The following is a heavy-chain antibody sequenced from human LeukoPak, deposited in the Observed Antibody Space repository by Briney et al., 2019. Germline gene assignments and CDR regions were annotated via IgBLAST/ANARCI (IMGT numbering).Heavy chain of an antibody. D-gene: IGHD4-17*01. V-gene: IGHV4-34*01. Sequence: SETLSLTCAVYGGSFSGYYWSWIRQPPGKGLEWIGSIYYSGSTYYNPSLKSRVTISVDTSKNQFSLKLSSVTAADTAVYYCARVGDDYGDYGLDWGQGTLVTVSS. J-gene: IGHJ4*02. CDR2: IYYSGST. CDR1: GGSFSGYY. CDR3: ARVGDDYGDYGLD.